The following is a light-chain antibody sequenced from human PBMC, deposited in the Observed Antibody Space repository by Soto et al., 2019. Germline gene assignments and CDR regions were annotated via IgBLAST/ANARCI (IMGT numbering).Light chain of an antibody. J-gene: IGKJ2*01. Sequence: DIQMTQSPSTLSASVGDRVTITCRASQSISSWLAWYQQKPGKAPTLLIYKASSLESGVPSRFSGSGSGTEFTLTISSLQPDDFATYYCQQYNSYPTFGQGTKLEIK. V-gene: IGKV1-5*03. CDR2: KAS. CDR1: QSISSW. CDR3: QQYNSYPT.